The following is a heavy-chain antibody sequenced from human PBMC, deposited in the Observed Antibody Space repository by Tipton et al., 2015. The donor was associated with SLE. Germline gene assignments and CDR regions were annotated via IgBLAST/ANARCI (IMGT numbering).Heavy chain of an antibody. Sequence: SLRLSCTASGFTFGDYAMSWVRQAPGKGLEWVSVTYSGGATYYADSVKGRFTISRDDSRNTLYLQMNSLRAEDTAVYYCARALTRGYYDSSGSVDYWGQGTLVTVSS. CDR3: ARALTRGYYDSSGSVDY. CDR2: TYSGGAT. V-gene: IGHV3-66*01. D-gene: IGHD3-22*01. J-gene: IGHJ4*02. CDR1: GFTFGDYA.